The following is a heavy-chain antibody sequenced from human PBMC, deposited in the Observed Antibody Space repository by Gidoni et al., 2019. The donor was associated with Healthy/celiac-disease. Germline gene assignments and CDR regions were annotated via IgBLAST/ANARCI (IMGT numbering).Heavy chain of an antibody. J-gene: IGHJ5*02. CDR2: ISAYNGNT. D-gene: IGHD3-3*01. V-gene: IGHV1-18*01. CDR1: GSTFTSYG. Sequence: QVQLVQSGAEVQKPGASVTVSCQASGSTFTSYGISWVRQAPGQGLEWMGWISAYNGNTNYAQKLQGRVTMTTDTSTSTAYMELRGLRSDDTAVYYCARDLDVTIFGVVENPWGQGTLVTVSS. CDR3: ARDLDVTIFGVVENP.